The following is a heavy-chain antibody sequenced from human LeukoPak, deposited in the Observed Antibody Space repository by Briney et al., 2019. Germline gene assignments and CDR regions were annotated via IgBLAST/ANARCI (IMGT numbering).Heavy chain of an antibody. Sequence: GGSLRLSCAASGFTFSSYAMHWVRQAPGKGLEWVAVISYDGSNKYYADSVKGRFTISRDNSKNTLYLQMNSLRAEDTAVYYCARDLKSTYYYDSSGYYGGLGSYFQHWGQGTLVTVSS. CDR2: ISYDGSNK. J-gene: IGHJ1*01. CDR1: GFTFSSYA. D-gene: IGHD3-22*01. CDR3: ARDLKSTYYYDSSGYYGGLGSYFQH. V-gene: IGHV3-30-3*01.